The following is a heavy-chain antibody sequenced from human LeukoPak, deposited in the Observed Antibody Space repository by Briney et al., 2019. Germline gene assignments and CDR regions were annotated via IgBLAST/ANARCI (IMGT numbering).Heavy chain of an antibody. Sequence: SQTLSLTCAISGDSVSSNSAAWNWIRQSPSRGLEWLGRTYYRSKWYNDYAVSVKSRITINPDTSKNQFSLQLNSVTPEDTAVYYCARDAYSSGWYSTHWLDPWGQGTLVTVSS. CDR3: ARDAYSSGWYSTHWLDP. D-gene: IGHD6-19*01. CDR2: TYYRSKWYN. CDR1: GDSVSSNSAA. V-gene: IGHV6-1*01. J-gene: IGHJ5*02.